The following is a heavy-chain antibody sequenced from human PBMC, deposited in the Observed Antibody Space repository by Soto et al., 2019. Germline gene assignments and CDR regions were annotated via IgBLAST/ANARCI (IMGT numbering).Heavy chain of an antibody. D-gene: IGHD5-18*01. J-gene: IGHJ4*02. CDR1: GFAFTTYA. V-gene: IGHV3-23*01. CDR3: ARGGPRDGYRDLDY. CDR2: ITNSGGST. Sequence: EVQLLESGGDLVQPGGSLRLSCAASGFAFTTYAMTWVRQSPGKGLEWVSCITNSGGSTYFADSVKGRFTISRDNSKSTLYLQMSSLSAEDTAVYYCARGGPRDGYRDLDYWGPGPQVTVSS.